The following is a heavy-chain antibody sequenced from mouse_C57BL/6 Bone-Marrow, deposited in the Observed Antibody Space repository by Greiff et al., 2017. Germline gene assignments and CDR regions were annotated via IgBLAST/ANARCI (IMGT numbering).Heavy chain of an antibody. CDR3: TSDKVTTVVAADWYLDV. CDR1: GFTFSSYA. J-gene: IGHJ1*03. D-gene: IGHD1-1*01. CDR2: ISSGGDYI. V-gene: IGHV5-9-1*02. Sequence: EVQLVESGEGLVKPGGSLKLSCAASGFTFSSYAMSWVRQTPEKRLEWVAYISSGGDYIYYADTVKGRFTISRDNARNTLYLQMCSLKSEDTAMYYGTSDKVTTVVAADWYLDVWGKGTTVTVSS.